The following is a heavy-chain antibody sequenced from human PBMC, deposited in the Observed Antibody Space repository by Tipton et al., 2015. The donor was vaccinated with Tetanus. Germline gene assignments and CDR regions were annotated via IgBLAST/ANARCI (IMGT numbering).Heavy chain of an antibody. V-gene: IGHV5-51*01. D-gene: IGHD2-8*02. Sequence: QLVQSGGEVKKPGESLKISCKGSGYIFNNYWIGWVRQKPGKGLEWMGIIYPGDSDTRYSPSFQGQVTISVDKSINTAYLQWSSLKASDTSMFYCGRAHCTGGVCNFDFWGQGALVAVAS. CDR2: IYPGDSDT. CDR1: GYIFNNYW. J-gene: IGHJ4*02. CDR3: GRAHCTGGVCNFDF.